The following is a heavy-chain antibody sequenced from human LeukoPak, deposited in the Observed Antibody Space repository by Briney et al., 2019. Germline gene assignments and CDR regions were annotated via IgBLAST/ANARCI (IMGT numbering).Heavy chain of an antibody. V-gene: IGHV4-34*01. CDR2: INHSGST. Sequence: SETLSLTCTVSGGSMSSYYWSWIRQPPGKGLEWIGEINHSGSTNYNPSLKSRVTISVDTSKNQFSLKLSSVTAADTAVYYCARCLWFGELFLFDYWGQGTLVTVSS. J-gene: IGHJ4*02. CDR1: GGSMSSYY. D-gene: IGHD3-10*01. CDR3: ARCLWFGELFLFDY.